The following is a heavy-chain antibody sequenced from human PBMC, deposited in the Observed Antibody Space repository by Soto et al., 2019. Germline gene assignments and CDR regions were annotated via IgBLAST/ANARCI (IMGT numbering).Heavy chain of an antibody. D-gene: IGHD4-4*01. CDR2: IIPIFGTA. CDR1: GGTFSSYA. V-gene: IGHV1-69*01. Sequence: QVQLVQSGAEVKKPGSSVKVSCKASGGTFSSYAISWVRQAPGQGLEWMGGIIPIFGTANYAQKFQGRVTITADESTSIAYMELSSLRSEDTAVYYCERDLFSNYPDGYYYYCMDVWGQGTPVTVSS. CDR3: ERDLFSNYPDGYYYYCMDV. J-gene: IGHJ6*02.